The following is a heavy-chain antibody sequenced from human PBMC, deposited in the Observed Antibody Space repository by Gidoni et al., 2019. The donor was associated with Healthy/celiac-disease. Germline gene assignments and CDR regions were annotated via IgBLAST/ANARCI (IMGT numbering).Heavy chain of an antibody. Sequence: QVQLVESGGGVVQPGRSLRLSCAASGFTFSSYAMHWVRQAPGKGLEWVAVISYEGSNKYYADSVKGRFTISRDNSKNTLYLQMNSLRAEDTAVYYCASEHDYGGNVDYWGQGTLVTVSS. CDR1: GFTFSSYA. V-gene: IGHV3-30-3*01. CDR2: ISYEGSNK. J-gene: IGHJ4*02. D-gene: IGHD4-17*01. CDR3: ASEHDYGGNVDY.